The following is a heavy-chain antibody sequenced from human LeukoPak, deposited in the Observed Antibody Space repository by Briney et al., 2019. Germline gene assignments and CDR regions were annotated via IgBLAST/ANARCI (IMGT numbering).Heavy chain of an antibody. CDR2: IRYDGSEK. V-gene: IGHV3-7*01. CDR3: ARDHIAPGLLFHC. Sequence: GGPLRLFCAASVFHLSNHWLSWVRQAPGKGLEGVANIRYDGSEKYHLDSVKGRFTIFRDNAKNSLYLQMNILRAEDTAVYYCARDHIAPGLLFHCWGQGTQVSVSS. J-gene: IGHJ4*02. D-gene: IGHD2-21*01. CDR1: VFHLSNHW.